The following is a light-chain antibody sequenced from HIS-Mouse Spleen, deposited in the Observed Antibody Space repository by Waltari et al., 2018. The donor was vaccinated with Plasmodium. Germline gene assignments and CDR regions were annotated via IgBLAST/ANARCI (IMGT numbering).Light chain of an antibody. CDR3: QQYNSYYT. CDR1: HIISIW. J-gene: IGKJ2*01. V-gene: IGKV1-5*03. CDR2: KAS. Sequence: DIQMTQSPSTLSASVGDRVTITVRASHIISIWLAWYQQKPGQAPKLLIYKASSLASGVASRFSGSGSRTDFTPTISSLPPDDFATYCCQQYNSYYTFGQGTKLEIK.